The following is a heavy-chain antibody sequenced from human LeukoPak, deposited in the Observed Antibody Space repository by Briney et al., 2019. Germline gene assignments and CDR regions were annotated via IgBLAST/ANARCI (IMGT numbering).Heavy chain of an antibody. V-gene: IGHV1-2*04. CDR2: INPNSGGT. CDR3: AREGTIFHNWFDP. Sequence: ASVKVSCKASGYTFTGYYMHWVRQAPGQGLEWMGWINPNSGGTNYAQKFQGWVTMTRDTSISTAYMELSRLRSDDTAVYYCAREGTIFHNWFDPWGQGTLVTVSS. CDR1: GYTFTGYY. J-gene: IGHJ5*02. D-gene: IGHD3-3*01.